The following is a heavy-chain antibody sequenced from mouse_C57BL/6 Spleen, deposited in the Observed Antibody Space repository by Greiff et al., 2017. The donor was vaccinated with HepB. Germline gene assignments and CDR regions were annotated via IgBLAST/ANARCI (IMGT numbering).Heavy chain of an antibody. D-gene: IGHD2-1*01. V-gene: IGHV1-7*01. CDR2: INPSSGYT. Sequence: QVQLQQSGAELAKPGASVKLSCKASGYTFTSYWMHWVKQRPGQGLEWIGYINPSSGYTKYNQKFKDKATLTADKSSSTAYMQLSSLTYEDSAVYYCARCDYGNYDWFAYWGQGTLVTVSA. CDR3: ARCDYGNYDWFAY. J-gene: IGHJ3*01. CDR1: GYTFTSYW.